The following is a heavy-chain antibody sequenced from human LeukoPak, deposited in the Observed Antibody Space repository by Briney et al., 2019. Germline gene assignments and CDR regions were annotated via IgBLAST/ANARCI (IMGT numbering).Heavy chain of an antibody. CDR1: GFTFSNFW. CDR2: IRQDGSQK. J-gene: IGHJ4*02. V-gene: IGHV3-7*01. D-gene: IGHD5-12*01. Sequence: GGSLRLSCAASGFTFSNFWMSWVRQAPGKGLEWVATIRQDGSQKYYVDSVKGRFTISRDNAKNSLYLQMNSLRGEDTAVYYCAKAPSSLRLDPYYFDYWGQGTLVTVSS. CDR3: AKAPSSLRLDPYYFDY.